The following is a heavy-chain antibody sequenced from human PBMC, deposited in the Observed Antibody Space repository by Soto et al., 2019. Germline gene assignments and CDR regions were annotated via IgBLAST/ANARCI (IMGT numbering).Heavy chain of an antibody. CDR3: TTGPNLRPLAAFDI. J-gene: IGHJ3*02. V-gene: IGHV3-15*01. CDR2: IKSKSDGGTI. CDR1: GFTFTNAW. Sequence: VQLVESGGGLVKPGGSLRLSCAASGFTFTNAWMTWVRQGPGKGLEWVGRIKSKSDGGTIDYAAPVKGRFTISRDDSKKTLYLQMNSLKTEDTAVYYCTTGPNLRPLAAFDIWGQGTVVTVSS.